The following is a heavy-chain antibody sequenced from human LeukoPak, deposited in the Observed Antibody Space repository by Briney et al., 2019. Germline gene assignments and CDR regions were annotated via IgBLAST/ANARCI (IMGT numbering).Heavy chain of an antibody. CDR3: ARGQYYDFWSGYYTVNYWFDP. D-gene: IGHD3-3*01. CDR1: GGSFSGYY. J-gene: IGHJ5*02. Sequence: SETLSLTCAVYGGSFSGYYWSWIRQPPGKGLEWIGEINHSGSTNYNPSLKSRVTISVDTSKNQFSPKLSSVTAADTAVYYCARGQYYDFWSGYYTVNYWFDPWGQGTLVTVSS. V-gene: IGHV4-34*01. CDR2: INHSGST.